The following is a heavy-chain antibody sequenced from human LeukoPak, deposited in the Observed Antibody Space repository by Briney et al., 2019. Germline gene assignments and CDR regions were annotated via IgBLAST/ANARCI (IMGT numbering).Heavy chain of an antibody. V-gene: IGHV4-39*07. D-gene: IGHD3-22*01. Sequence: SETLSLTCTVSGGSISSSSYYWGWIRQPPGKGLEWIGSIYYSGSTYYNPSLKSRVTISVDTSKNQFSLKLSSVTAADTAVYFCAREDYYNSGGYYLDYWGQGTLVTVSS. CDR2: IYYSGST. CDR1: GGSISSSSYY. J-gene: IGHJ4*02. CDR3: AREDYYNSGGYYLDY.